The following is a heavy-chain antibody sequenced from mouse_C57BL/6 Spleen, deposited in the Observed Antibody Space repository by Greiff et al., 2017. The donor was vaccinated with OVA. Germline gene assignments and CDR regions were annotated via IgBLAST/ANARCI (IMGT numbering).Heavy chain of an antibody. Sequence: QVQLQQSGSELRSPGSSVKLSCKDFDSAVFPIAFMSWVRQKPGHGFEWIGGILPSIGRTIYGEKFEDKATLDADTLSNTAYLELNSLTSEDSAIYDCARTHYYGSSYCWYIDVWGTGTTVTVSS. CDR3: ARTHYYGSSYCWYIDV. D-gene: IGHD1-1*01. CDR2: ILPSIGRT. CDR1: DSAVFPIAF. J-gene: IGHJ1*03. V-gene: IGHV15-2*01.